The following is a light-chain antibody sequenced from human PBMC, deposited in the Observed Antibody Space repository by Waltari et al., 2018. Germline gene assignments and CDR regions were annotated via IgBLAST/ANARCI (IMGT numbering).Light chain of an antibody. CDR1: SSNIGAGYG. V-gene: IGLV1-40*01. J-gene: IGLJ3*02. Sequence: QSVLTQPPSVSGAPGQRVTISCTGSSSNIGAGYGIHWYQQLPGTAPKLLSYANTKRPSGVPDRFSGSKSGTSVSLAIAGLQAEDEADYYCQVYDTSLSGVVFGGGTKLTVL. CDR2: ANT. CDR3: QVYDTSLSGVV.